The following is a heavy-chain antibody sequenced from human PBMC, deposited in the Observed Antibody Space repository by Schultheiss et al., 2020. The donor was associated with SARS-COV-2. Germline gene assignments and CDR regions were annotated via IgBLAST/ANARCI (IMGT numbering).Heavy chain of an antibody. CDR3: ARDLRYSSSWLTYYYYGMDV. D-gene: IGHD6-13*01. Sequence: SQTLSLTCTVSGGSVSDYYWSWFRQPPGKGLEWIGYIYYTGSTNYNPSLKSRVTISVDKSKNQFSLKLSSVTAADTAVYYCARDLRYSSSWLTYYYYGMDVWGQETTVTVSS. J-gene: IGHJ6*02. CDR2: IYYTGST. CDR1: GGSVSDYY. V-gene: IGHV4-59*02.